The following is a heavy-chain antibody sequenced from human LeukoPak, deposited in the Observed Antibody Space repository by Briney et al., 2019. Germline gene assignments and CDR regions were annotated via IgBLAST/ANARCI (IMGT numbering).Heavy chain of an antibody. D-gene: IGHD6-6*01. J-gene: IGHJ4*02. CDR2: IIPILGIA. Sequence: ASVKVSCKASGGTFSSYAISWVRQAPGRGLEWMGRIIPILGIANYAQKFQGRVTITADKSTSTAYMELSSLRSEDTAVYYCATARPATNYFDYWGQGTLVTVSP. CDR3: ATARPATNYFDY. CDR1: GGTFSSYA. V-gene: IGHV1-69*04.